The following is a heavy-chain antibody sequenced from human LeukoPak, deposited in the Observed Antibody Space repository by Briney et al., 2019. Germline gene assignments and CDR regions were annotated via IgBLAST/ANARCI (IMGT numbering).Heavy chain of an antibody. CDR2: IYDSGST. V-gene: IGHV4-59*01. D-gene: IGHD5-18*01. CDR1: GGSINNYY. Sequence: PSETLSLTCTVSGGSINNYYWSWIRQAPGKGLEWIGYIYDSGSTNYKPSLKSRVTISVHTSMHQISLKLTSVTAADTAVYYCARGTGYSYGYGPIDAFDIWGQGTLVTVSS. J-gene: IGHJ3*02. CDR3: ARGTGYSYGYGPIDAFDI.